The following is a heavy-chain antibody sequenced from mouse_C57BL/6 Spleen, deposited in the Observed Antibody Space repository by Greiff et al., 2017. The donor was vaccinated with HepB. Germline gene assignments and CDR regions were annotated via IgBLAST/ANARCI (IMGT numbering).Heavy chain of an antibody. D-gene: IGHD1-1*01. Sequence: EVQLVESGGGLVKPGGSLKLSCAASGFTFSDYGMHWVRQAPEKGLEWVAYISSGSSTIYYADTVKGRFTISRDNAKNTLFLQLTSLRSEETAMYYCARRGTVPHWYFDVWGTGTTVTVSS. CDR1: GFTFSDYG. V-gene: IGHV5-17*01. J-gene: IGHJ1*03. CDR3: ARRGTVPHWYFDV. CDR2: ISSGSSTI.